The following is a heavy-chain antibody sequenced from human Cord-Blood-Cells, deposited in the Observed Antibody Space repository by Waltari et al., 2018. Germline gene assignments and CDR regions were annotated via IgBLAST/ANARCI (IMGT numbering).Heavy chain of an antibody. Sequence: QVQLVPSVQVKKPGASVKVSCKASGYTFTSYYMHWVRQAPGLGREWMGIINPSGGSTSYAQKFQGRGTMTRDTSTSTVYMELSSLRSEDTAVYYCARGRRELGIDYWGQGTLVTVSS. CDR1: GYTFTSYY. J-gene: IGHJ4*02. D-gene: IGHD1-26*01. V-gene: IGHV1-46*01. CDR2: INPSGGST. CDR3: ARGRRELGIDY.